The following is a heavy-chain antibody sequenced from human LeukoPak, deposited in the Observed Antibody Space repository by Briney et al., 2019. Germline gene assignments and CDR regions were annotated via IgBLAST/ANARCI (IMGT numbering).Heavy chain of an antibody. V-gene: IGHV3-7*01. Sequence: PGGSPRLSCAASGFTFSNYWMSWVRQAPGKGLEWVANIKQDGSQKYYVDSVKGRFTISRDNAKNSLYLQMNSLRAEDTAVYYCAREGESGLYYFDYWGQGTLVTVSS. J-gene: IGHJ4*02. D-gene: IGHD1-26*01. CDR1: GFTFSNYW. CDR2: IKQDGSQK. CDR3: AREGESGLYYFDY.